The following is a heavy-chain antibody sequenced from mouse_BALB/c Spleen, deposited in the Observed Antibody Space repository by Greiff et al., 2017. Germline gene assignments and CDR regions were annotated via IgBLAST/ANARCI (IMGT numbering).Heavy chain of an antibody. CDR1: GYTFTSYV. CDR2: INPYNDGT. V-gene: IGHV1-14*01. J-gene: IGHJ4*01. CDR3: ARIYYGYDDGAMDY. D-gene: IGHD2-2*01. Sequence: VQLQQSGPELVKPGASVKMSCKASGYTFTSYVMHWVKQKPGQGLEWIGYINPYNDGTKYNEKFKGKATLTVDTSSSTAYMELHSLTSEDSLVYYCARIYYGYDDGAMDYWGQGTSVTVSS.